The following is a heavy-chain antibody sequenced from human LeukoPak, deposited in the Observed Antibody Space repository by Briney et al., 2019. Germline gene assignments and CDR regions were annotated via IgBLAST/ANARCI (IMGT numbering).Heavy chain of an antibody. CDR1: GGSFSGYY. Sequence: SETLSLTCAVYGGSFSGYYWSWIRQPPGKGLEWIGEINHSGSTNYNPSLKSRVTISVDTSKNQFSLKLSSVTAADTAVYYCARVLIAARRPVARYYFDYWGQGTLVTVPS. CDR3: ARVLIAARRPVARYYFDY. D-gene: IGHD6-6*01. J-gene: IGHJ4*02. V-gene: IGHV4-34*01. CDR2: INHSGST.